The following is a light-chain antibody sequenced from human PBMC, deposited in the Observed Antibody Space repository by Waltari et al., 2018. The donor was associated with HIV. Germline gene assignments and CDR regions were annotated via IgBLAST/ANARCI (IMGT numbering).Light chain of an antibody. V-gene: IGLV3-10*01. CDR1: ALPKKF. CDR3: CSTDTSGNHWV. Sequence: SYELIQPSSVSVSPGQTARISCSGDALPKKFVYWYHQKSGQAPVLVIYEDNKRPSGIPERFSASSSGTVATFIITWAQVDDEGDYYCCSTDTSGNHWVFGGGTRLSVL. J-gene: IGLJ3*02. CDR2: EDN.